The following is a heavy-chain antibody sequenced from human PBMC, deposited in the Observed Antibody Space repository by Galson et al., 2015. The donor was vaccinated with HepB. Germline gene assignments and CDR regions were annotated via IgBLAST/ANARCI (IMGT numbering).Heavy chain of an antibody. CDR1: GFTFNSYA. Sequence: SLRLSCAASGFTFNSYAMSWVRQAPGKGLEWVSSISGSGGSTYYADSVKGRFTISRDNAKNTLYLQMNSLRAEDTAVYYCAKGGVAAGGASSYYMDVWGKGTTVTVSS. CDR2: ISGSGGST. V-gene: IGHV3-23*01. J-gene: IGHJ6*03. D-gene: IGHD6-13*01. CDR3: AKGGVAAGGASSYYMDV.